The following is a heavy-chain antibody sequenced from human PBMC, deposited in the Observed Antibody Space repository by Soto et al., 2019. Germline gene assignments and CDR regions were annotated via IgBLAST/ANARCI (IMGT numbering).Heavy chain of an antibody. CDR2: ISAYNGNT. V-gene: IGHV1-18*01. D-gene: IGHD3-22*01. CDR3: ARDRYYDSSGYAFPYYYYYGMDV. Sequence: QVQLVQSGAEVKKPGASVKVSCKASGYTFTSYGISWVRQAPGQGLEWMGWISAYNGNTNYAQKLQGRVTMTTDTSTSTAYMELRSLSSDDTAVYYCARDRYYDSSGYAFPYYYYYGMDVWGQGTTVTVSS. CDR1: GYTFTSYG. J-gene: IGHJ6*02.